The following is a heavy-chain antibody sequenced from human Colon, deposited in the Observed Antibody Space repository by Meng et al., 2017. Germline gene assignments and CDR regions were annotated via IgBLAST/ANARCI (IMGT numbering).Heavy chain of an antibody. Sequence: QVQLVQSGSELKKPGASVKVTCKTSGYLFSYYAMNWVRQAPGRGLEWMGWSNTKTGNPTYAQAFTGRFVFSLDTSVSTAYLQINDLKADYTAVYYCAREGSDSWIDYWGQGTLVTVSS. CDR3: AREGSDSWIDY. CDR1: GYLFSYYA. D-gene: IGHD6-13*01. V-gene: IGHV7-4-1*02. J-gene: IGHJ4*02. CDR2: SNTKTGNP.